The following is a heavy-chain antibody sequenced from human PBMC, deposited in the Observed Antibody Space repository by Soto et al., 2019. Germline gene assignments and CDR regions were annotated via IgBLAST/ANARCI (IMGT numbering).Heavy chain of an antibody. Sequence: ASVKVSCKASGYTFSNYGISWVRQGPGQGLEWMGWISGYNGDTHYEEKVQDRIKMTTDTSTSTTYLELRSLRSDDTAVYFCARDPGFGFGYSYAFAMDVWGQGTTVTVSS. D-gene: IGHD5-18*01. CDR1: GYTFSNYG. V-gene: IGHV1-18*01. CDR3: ARDPGFGFGYSYAFAMDV. CDR2: ISGYNGDT. J-gene: IGHJ6*02.